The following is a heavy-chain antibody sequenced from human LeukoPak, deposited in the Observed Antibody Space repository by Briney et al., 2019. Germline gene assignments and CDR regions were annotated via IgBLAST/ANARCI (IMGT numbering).Heavy chain of an antibody. V-gene: IGHV4-4*07. CDR1: GGSIINYY. Sequence: SETLSLTCTVSGGSIINYYWSWIRQSAGTGLEWVGRIYITGSTNYNPSLQSRLSMSVDTSKNQFSLRQTSVSAADTAVYYCARLKYYDSTGYSPGYYMDVWGKGITVTVSS. CDR2: IYITGST. D-gene: IGHD3-22*01. J-gene: IGHJ6*03. CDR3: ARLKYYDSTGYSPGYYMDV.